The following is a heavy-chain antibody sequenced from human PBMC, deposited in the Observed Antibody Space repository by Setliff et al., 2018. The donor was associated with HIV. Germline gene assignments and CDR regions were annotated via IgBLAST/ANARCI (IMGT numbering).Heavy chain of an antibody. Sequence: ASVQVSCKASGYDFTAYAISWVRQAPGQGLEWMGRIGGDNANIKFAQSFQGRVTITRDTSASTAYMELSSLRSEDTAVYYCARMVAGFWGQGTLVTVSS. J-gene: IGHJ4*02. CDR1: GYDFTAYA. V-gene: IGHV1-18*01. CDR3: ARMVAGF. D-gene: IGHD6-19*01. CDR2: IGGDNANI.